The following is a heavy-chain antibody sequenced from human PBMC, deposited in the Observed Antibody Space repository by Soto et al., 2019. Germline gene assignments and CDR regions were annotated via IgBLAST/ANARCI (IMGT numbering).Heavy chain of an antibody. CDR1: GGTFSSYA. CDR3: ARGLRQQLVQGWFDP. CDR2: IIPIFGTA. Sequence: SVKVSCKASGGTFSSYAISWVRQAPGQGLEWMGGIIPIFGTANYAQKFQGRVTITADESTSTAYMELSSPRSEDTAVYYCARGLRQQLVQGWFDPWGQGTLVTVSS. V-gene: IGHV1-69*13. J-gene: IGHJ5*02. D-gene: IGHD6-13*01.